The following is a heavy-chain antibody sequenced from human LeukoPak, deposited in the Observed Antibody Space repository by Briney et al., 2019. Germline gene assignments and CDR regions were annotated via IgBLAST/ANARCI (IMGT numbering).Heavy chain of an antibody. J-gene: IGHJ4*02. CDR1: GFTFSSYG. D-gene: IGHD3-10*01. Sequence: GRSLRLSCAASGFTFSSYGMHWVRQAPGKGLEWVSAISGSGGSTYYADSVKGRFTLSRDNSKNTLYLQMNSLRAEDTAVYYCAKASMVRDPGSFDYWGQGTLVTVSS. CDR2: ISGSGGST. V-gene: IGHV3-23*01. CDR3: AKASMVRDPGSFDY.